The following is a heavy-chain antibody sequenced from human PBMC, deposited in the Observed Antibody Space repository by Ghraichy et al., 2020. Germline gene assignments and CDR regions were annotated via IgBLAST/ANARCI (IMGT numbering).Heavy chain of an antibody. Sequence: GESLNISCVASGFTFSSYWMHWVRQAPGKGLVWVSRINSDGSSTTYADSVKGRFTISRDNAKNTLYLQMNSLRAEDKAVYYCTRASSGYIFDYWGQGTLVTVSS. CDR1: GFTFSSYW. V-gene: IGHV3-74*01. CDR2: INSDGSST. J-gene: IGHJ4*02. D-gene: IGHD3-22*01. CDR3: TRASSGYIFDY.